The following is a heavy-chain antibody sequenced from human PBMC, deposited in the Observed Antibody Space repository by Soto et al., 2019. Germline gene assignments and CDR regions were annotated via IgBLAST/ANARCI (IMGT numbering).Heavy chain of an antibody. D-gene: IGHD3-10*01. V-gene: IGHV3-9*01. CDR1: GFTFDDYP. CDR2: ISWNSGTI. J-gene: IGHJ4*02. Sequence: EVQLVESGGGSVQPGRSLRLSCAASGFTFDDYPMHWVRQVPGKGLEWVSGISWNSGTIEYADSVKGRFTTFRDNAKNSLYLQMNSLRAEDTALYYCAKVRDVLLWFGDFDYWGQGIQVTVSS. CDR3: AKVRDVLLWFGDFDY.